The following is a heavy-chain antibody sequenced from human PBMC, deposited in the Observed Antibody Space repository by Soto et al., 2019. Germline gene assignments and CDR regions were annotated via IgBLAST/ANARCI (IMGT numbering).Heavy chain of an antibody. Sequence: QVQLVQSGAEVKKPGSSVKVSCKASGGTFSRYAISWVRQAPGQGLEWMGGIIAMFGTANYAQKFQGRVTITADESTTTAYMELSSLSSEDMAVYYCASAIIGTEFDYWGQGTLVTVSS. CDR1: GGTFSRYA. D-gene: IGHD1-20*01. CDR3: ASAIIGTEFDY. J-gene: IGHJ4*02. V-gene: IGHV1-69*01. CDR2: IIAMFGTA.